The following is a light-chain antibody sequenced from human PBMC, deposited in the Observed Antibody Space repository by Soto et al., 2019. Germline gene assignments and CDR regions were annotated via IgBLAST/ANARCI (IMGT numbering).Light chain of an antibody. Sequence: AIRMTQSPSSFSASTGDRVTITCRASQGISSYLAWYQQKPGKAPKLLIYAASTLQSGVPSRISGSGSGTDFTLTISCLQSEDFATYYCPQYYSYPWTFGQGTKVEIK. CDR1: QGISSY. CDR3: PQYYSYPWT. V-gene: IGKV1-8*01. CDR2: AAS. J-gene: IGKJ1*01.